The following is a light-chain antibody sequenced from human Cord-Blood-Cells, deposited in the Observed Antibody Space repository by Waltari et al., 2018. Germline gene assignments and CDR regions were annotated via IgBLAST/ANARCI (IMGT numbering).Light chain of an antibody. J-gene: IGKJ1*01. CDR3: QQYNSYSWT. CDR1: QSISSW. V-gene: IGKV1-5*03. CDR2: KAS. Sequence: DIQMTQSPSTLSASVGDRVTITCRASQSISSWLAWYQQKPGEAPKPLIYKASSLDRGVPSRFISSGSGTEFTLTISSLQPDDFATYYCQQYNSYSWTFGQGTKVEIK.